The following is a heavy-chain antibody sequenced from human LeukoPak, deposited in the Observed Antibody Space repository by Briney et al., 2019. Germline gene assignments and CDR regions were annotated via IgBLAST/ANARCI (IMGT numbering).Heavy chain of an antibody. D-gene: IGHD3-9*01. J-gene: IGHJ4*02. CDR1: GGSVSSGNYF. V-gene: IGHV4-39*01. CDR2: INYLGST. Sequence: SETLSLTCAVTGGSVSSGNYFWGWIRQPPGKGLEWIGNINYLGSTAYNPSLKSRVTTSVDTSKHQFSPKLTSVTAADTAVYYCARLSKERYFDYFIDYWGQGTLVTVSS. CDR3: ARLSKERYFDYFIDY.